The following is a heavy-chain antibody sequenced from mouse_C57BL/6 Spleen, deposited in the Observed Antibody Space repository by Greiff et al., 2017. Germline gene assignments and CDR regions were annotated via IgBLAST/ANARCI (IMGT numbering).Heavy chain of an antibody. V-gene: IGHV1-80*01. CDR1: GYAFSSYW. CDR2: IYPGDGDT. D-gene: IGHD2-3*01. J-gene: IGHJ4*01. Sequence: QVQLQQSGAELVKPGASVKISCKASGYAFSSYWMNWVKQRPGKGLEWIGQIYPGDGDTNYNGKFKGKATLTADKSSSTAYMQLSSLTSEDSAVYFCARGGYDGYSYYYAMDYWGQGTSVTVSS. CDR3: ARGGYDGYSYYYAMDY.